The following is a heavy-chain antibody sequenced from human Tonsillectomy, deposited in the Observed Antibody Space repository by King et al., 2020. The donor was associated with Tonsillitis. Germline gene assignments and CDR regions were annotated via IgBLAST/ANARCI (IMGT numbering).Heavy chain of an antibody. D-gene: IGHD1-26*01. CDR3: AKDVLGGYFEN. V-gene: IGHV3-7*01. CDR2: IRQDGNEK. CDR1: GSTFSNYW. J-gene: IGHJ4*02. Sequence: VQLVESGGGLVQPGGSLRLSCAASGSTFSNYWMAWLRQAPEKGLEFVANIRQDGNEKNHDDSVKGRFNISRDNAKNSLYLQMNSLRAEDTAVYFCAKDVLGGYFENWGQGTLVTVSS.